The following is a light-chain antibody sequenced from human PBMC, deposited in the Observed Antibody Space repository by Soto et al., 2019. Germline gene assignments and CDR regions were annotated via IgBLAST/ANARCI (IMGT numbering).Light chain of an antibody. CDR2: DAS. Sequence: DIQMTQSPSSLSASVGDRVTITCRASQSISSYLNWYQQKPGKAPNLLIYDASSLQSGVPSRFSGSGSGTDFTLTISSLQPEDFATYYCKQSYSIPYTFGQGTRLEIK. J-gene: IGKJ5*01. CDR3: KQSYSIPYT. V-gene: IGKV1-39*01. CDR1: QSISSY.